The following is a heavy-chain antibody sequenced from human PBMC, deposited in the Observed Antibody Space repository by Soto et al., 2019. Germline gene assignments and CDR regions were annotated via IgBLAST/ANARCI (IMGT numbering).Heavy chain of an antibody. J-gene: IGHJ2*01. Sequence: EVQLVESGGDLVQPGGSLSLSCVASGFTFSNYWMHWVRQAPGKGLEWVSRINSDESSRAYADSVKGRFISSRDNDKNSLSLEMNSLRAEDTAVYYCARGIDFYFDLWGRGTPVTVSS. CDR3: ARGIDFYFDL. CDR2: INSDESSR. V-gene: IGHV3-74*01. CDR1: GFTFSNYW.